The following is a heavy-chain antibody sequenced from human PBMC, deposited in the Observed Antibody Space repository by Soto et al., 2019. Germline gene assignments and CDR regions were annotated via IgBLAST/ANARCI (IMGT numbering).Heavy chain of an antibody. CDR2: ISASGGTA. V-gene: IGHV3-23*01. J-gene: IGHJ5*01. Sequence: EVQLLESGGGLIQPGGSLRLSCAASGFTFSSYAMSWVRPAPGKGLEWVSGISASGGTANLADSVEGRCTISRDNSKSTLYLQINSLRAENTAVYYCAKLTYPSDSTGYYYERMSGWIDSWGQGTLVTVSS. CDR3: AKLTYPSDSTGYYYERMSGWIDS. D-gene: IGHD3-22*01. CDR1: GFTFSSYA.